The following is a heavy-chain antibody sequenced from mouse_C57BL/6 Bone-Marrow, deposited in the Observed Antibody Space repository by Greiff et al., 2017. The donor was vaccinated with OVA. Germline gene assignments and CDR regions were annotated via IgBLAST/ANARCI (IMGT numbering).Heavy chain of an antibody. J-gene: IGHJ3*01. CDR2: INLGSGNT. CDR3: ARDFYYGSSPFAY. Sequence: QVQLQQSGPELVKPGASVKLSCKASGYSFTSYYIHWVQQRPGQGLEWIGWINLGSGNTTSNEKLKGKATLTADTSSSTAYNQIISLTSEDSAVEYGARDFYYGSSPFAYWGQGTLVTVSA. V-gene: IGHV1-66*01. D-gene: IGHD1-1*01. CDR1: GYSFTSYY.